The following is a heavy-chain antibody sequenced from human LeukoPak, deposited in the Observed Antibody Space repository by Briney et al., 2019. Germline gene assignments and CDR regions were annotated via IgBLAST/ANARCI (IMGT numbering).Heavy chain of an antibody. CDR1: GFTFSSYW. D-gene: IGHD3-22*01. J-gene: IGHJ4*02. CDR2: IKQDGSEK. Sequence: GGSLRLSCAASGFTFSSYWMSWVRQAPGKGLEWVANIKQDGSEKYCVDSVKGRFTISRDNAKNSLYLQMNSLRAEDTAVYYCARAYSYYYDSSGYRFALFFDYWGQGTLVTVSS. CDR3: ARAYSYYYDSSGYRFALFFDY. V-gene: IGHV3-7*01.